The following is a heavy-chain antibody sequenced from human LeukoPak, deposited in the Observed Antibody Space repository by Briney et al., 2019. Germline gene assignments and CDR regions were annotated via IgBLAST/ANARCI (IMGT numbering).Heavy chain of an antibody. J-gene: IGHJ1*01. CDR1: GFTFDDYA. Sequence: GGSLRLSCAASGFTFDDYAMHWVRHAPGKGLEWVSGISWNSGSIGYADSVKGRFTISRDNAKNSLYLQMNSLRAEDTAVYYCARGAGVGELAAEYFQHWGQGTLVTVSS. CDR3: ARGAGVGELAAEYFQH. D-gene: IGHD1-26*01. V-gene: IGHV3-9*01. CDR2: ISWNSGSI.